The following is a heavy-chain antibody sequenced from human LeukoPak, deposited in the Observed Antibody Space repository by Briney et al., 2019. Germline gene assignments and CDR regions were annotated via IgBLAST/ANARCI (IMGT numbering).Heavy chain of an antibody. D-gene: IGHD6-19*01. CDR2: ISVYNGNT. V-gene: IGHV1-18*01. CDR1: GYTFSSYG. J-gene: IGHJ3*02. CDR3: ARDAPPVAGTRGNAFDI. Sequence: ASVKVSCKASGYTFSSYGISWVRQAPGQGLEWMGLISVYNGNTNYAQKLQGRVTMTTDTSKSTAYMELRSLRSDDTAVYYCARDAPPVAGTRGNAFDIWGQGTMVTVSS.